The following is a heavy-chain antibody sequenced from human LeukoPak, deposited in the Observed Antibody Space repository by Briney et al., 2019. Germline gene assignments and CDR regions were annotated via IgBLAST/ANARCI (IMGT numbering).Heavy chain of an antibody. CDR1: GYTFTGYY. CDR2: INPNSGGT. V-gene: IGHV1-2*02. J-gene: IGHJ4*02. D-gene: IGHD3-22*01. Sequence: GASVKVSCKASGYTFTGYYMHWVRQAPGQGLGWMGWINPNSGGTNYAQKFQGRVTMTRDTSISTAYMELSRLRSDDTAVYYCARVFRRAGYYYDSSGYSPYYFDYWGQGTLVTVSS. CDR3: ARVFRRAGYYYDSSGYSPYYFDY.